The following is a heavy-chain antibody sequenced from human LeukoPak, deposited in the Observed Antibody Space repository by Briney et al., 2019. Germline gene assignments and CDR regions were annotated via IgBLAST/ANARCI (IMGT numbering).Heavy chain of an antibody. CDR3: TTVRSAREDY. J-gene: IGHJ4*02. CDR1: GFTVTHAW. CDR2: IKSNADGGTV. V-gene: IGHV3-15*01. D-gene: IGHD1-26*01. Sequence: PGGSLRLSCAVSGFTVTHAWMTWVRQVPGKGLEWIGRIKSNADGGTVDYAASVKGRFTLSRDDSVDTLYLQMDSLNTGDSGVYYCTTVRSAREDYWGQGTLVTVSS.